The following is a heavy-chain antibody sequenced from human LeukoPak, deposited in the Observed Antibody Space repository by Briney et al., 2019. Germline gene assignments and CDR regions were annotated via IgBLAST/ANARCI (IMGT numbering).Heavy chain of an antibody. CDR1: GGSFSGYY. D-gene: IGHD6-13*01. CDR2: INHSGST. V-gene: IGHV4-34*01. Sequence: SETLSLTCAVYGGSFSGYYWSWIRQPPGRGLEWIGEINHSGSTNYNPSLKSRVTISVDTSKNQFSLKLSSVTAADTAVYYCASKYPSSSWYYFDYWGQGTLVTVSS. J-gene: IGHJ4*02. CDR3: ASKYPSSSWYYFDY.